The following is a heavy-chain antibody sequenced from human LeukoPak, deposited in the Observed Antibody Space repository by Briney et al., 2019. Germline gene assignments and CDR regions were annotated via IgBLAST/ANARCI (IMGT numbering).Heavy chain of an antibody. CDR2: INHSGST. J-gene: IGHJ4*02. D-gene: IGHD5-18*01. V-gene: IGHV4-34*01. CDR1: GGSFGGYY. CDR3: ARLVHTAIVVYFDY. Sequence: PSETLSLTCAVYGGSFGGYYWSWIRQPPGKGLEWIGEINHSGSTNYNPSLKSRVTISVDTSKNQFSLKLSSVTAADTAVYYCARLVHTAIVVYFDYWGQGTLVTVSS.